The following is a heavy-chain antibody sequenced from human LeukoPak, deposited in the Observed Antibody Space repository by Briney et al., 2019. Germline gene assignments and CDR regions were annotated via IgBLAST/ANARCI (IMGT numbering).Heavy chain of an antibody. CDR1: GFTFSSYD. CDR2: IGTAGDT. D-gene: IGHD3-22*01. J-gene: IGHJ3*02. Sequence: GGSLRLSCAASGFTFSSYDMHWVRQATGKGLEWVSAIGTAGDTYYPGSVKGRFTISRENAKNSLYLQMSSLRAGDTAVYYCARGDSSGYSNSDAFDIWGQGTMVTVSS. V-gene: IGHV3-13*01. CDR3: ARGDSSGYSNSDAFDI.